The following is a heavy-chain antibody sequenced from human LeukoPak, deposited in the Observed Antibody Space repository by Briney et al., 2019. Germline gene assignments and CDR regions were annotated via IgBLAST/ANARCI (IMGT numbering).Heavy chain of an antibody. CDR3: ARDSGGFDP. CDR1: GFTFSRYS. CDR2: IRSSSTYI. D-gene: IGHD3-10*01. Sequence: GGSLRLSCAASGFTFSRYSMNWVRQAPGKGLEWVSFIRSSSTYISYSDSVKGRFTISRDNANNSLYLQMNSLRAEDTAVYYCARDSGGFDPWGQGTLVTVSS. V-gene: IGHV3-21*01. J-gene: IGHJ5*02.